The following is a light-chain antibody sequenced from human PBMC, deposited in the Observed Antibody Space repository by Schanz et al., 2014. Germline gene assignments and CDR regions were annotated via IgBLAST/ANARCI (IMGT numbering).Light chain of an antibody. V-gene: IGLV2-8*01. CDR2: DVS. Sequence: QSALTQPPSASGSPGQSITISCTGTSSDVGGYNYVSWYQQHPGKAPKLIIYDVSQRPSGVPDRFSGSKSGNTASLTISGLQADDEADYYCSSFKSSTTPPWVFGGGTKLTVL. CDR1: SSDVGGYNY. CDR3: SSFKSSTTPPWV. J-gene: IGLJ3*02.